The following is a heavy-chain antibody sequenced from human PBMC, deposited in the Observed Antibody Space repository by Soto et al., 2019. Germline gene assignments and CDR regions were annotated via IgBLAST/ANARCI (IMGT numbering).Heavy chain of an antibody. CDR1: GGSFSGYY. CDR2: INHSGST. J-gene: IGHJ6*02. V-gene: IGHV4-34*01. CDR3: ARAKATAATFRDYYYGMDV. Sequence: SETLSLTCAVYGGSFSGYYWNWIRQPPGKGLEWIGEINHSGSTDYNPSLKSRVTISVDTSKNQFSLKLTSVTAADTAVYYCARAKATAATFRDYYYGMDVWGQGTTVTVS. D-gene: IGHD6-13*01.